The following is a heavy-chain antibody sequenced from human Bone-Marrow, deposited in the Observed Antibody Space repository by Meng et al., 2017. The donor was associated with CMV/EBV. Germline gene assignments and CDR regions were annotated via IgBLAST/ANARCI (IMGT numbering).Heavy chain of an antibody. CDR3: ARGGDYDFWSGPSPDY. Sequence: GSVSSGSYYWSWIRQPPGKGLEWIGYTYNSGSTNYNPSLKSRATISIDTSKNQFSLKVSSVTAADTAVYYCARGGDYDFWSGPSPDYWGQGALVTVSS. CDR2: TYNSGST. CDR1: GSVSSGSYY. J-gene: IGHJ4*02. V-gene: IGHV4-61*01. D-gene: IGHD3-3*01.